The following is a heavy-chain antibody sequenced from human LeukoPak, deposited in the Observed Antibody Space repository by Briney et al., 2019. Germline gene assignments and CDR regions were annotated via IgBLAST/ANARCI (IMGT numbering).Heavy chain of an antibody. D-gene: IGHD3-9*01. V-gene: IGHV4-34*01. Sequence: SETLSLTCAVYGGSFSNYYWSWIRQPPGKGLEWIGEINHSGSTNYNPSLKSRLTISVDTSKNQSSLKLISVTAADTAVYYCARAGLRFFDWSNSYYYAMDVWGQGTTVSVSS. CDR1: GGSFSNYY. J-gene: IGHJ6*02. CDR3: ARAGLRFFDWSNSYYYAMDV. CDR2: INHSGST.